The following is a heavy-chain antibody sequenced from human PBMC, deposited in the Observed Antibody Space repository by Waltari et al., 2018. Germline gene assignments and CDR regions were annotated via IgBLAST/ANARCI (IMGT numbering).Heavy chain of an antibody. Sequence: EVPLLASGGGLVQPGGALGTSCAASGFTFRSYGMRWVRQAPGKGLEWVSTSSDGVYYADSVKGRFTISRDNSKSTLYLQMKSLRAEDTAVYYCAKDWDTSGYYSTDYWGQGTLVTVSS. CDR1: GFTFRSYG. V-gene: IGHV3-23*01. D-gene: IGHD3-22*01. J-gene: IGHJ4*02. CDR2: SSDGV. CDR3: AKDWDTSGYYSTDY.